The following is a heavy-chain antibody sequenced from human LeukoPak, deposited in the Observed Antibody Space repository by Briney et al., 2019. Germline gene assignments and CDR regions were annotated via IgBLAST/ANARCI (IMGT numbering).Heavy chain of an antibody. Sequence: GWSLRLSCGASGFICSSFSMNWVRQAPGKGLDRVSSISSSSDYIYYADSVKGRFTISRDNGNNSLYLKMNSLRAEDTAIYYCHPHYYGSGSLSWLDPWGQGTLVTVSS. CDR3: HPHYYGSGSLSWLDP. CDR2: ISSSSDYI. D-gene: IGHD3-10*01. V-gene: IGHV3-21*01. CDR1: GFICSSFS. J-gene: IGHJ5*02.